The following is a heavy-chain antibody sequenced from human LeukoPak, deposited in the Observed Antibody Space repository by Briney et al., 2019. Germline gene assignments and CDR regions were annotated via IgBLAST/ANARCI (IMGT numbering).Heavy chain of an antibody. CDR1: GYSFTSHD. D-gene: IGHD3-10*01. Sequence: ASVKVSCRASGYSFTSHDITWVRQATGQGLEWLGWMNPNSGNTGSARKFQGRVTMSRDTSINTAYVELSSLRSEDSAVYYCARDASGSYGFDPWGQGTLVTVSS. V-gene: IGHV1-8*01. CDR3: ARDASGSYGFDP. J-gene: IGHJ5*02. CDR2: MNPNSGNT.